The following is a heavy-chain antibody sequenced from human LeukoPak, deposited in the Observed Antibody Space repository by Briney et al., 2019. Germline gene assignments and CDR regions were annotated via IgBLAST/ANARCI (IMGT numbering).Heavy chain of an antibody. D-gene: IGHD3-3*01. J-gene: IGHJ5*02. CDR2: INPNSGGT. Sequence: GASVKVSGKASGYTFTGYYMHWVRQAPGQGLEWMGWINPNSGGTNYAQKFQGRVTMTRDTSISTAYMELSRLRSDDTAVYYCARSRITIFGVVKSRFDPWGQGTLVTVSS. V-gene: IGHV1-2*02. CDR1: GYTFTGYY. CDR3: ARSRITIFGVVKSRFDP.